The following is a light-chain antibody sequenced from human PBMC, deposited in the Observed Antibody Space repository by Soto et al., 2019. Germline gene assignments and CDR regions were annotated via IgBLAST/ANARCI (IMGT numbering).Light chain of an antibody. J-gene: IGKJ1*01. V-gene: IGKV3-20*01. Sequence: EIVLTHSPGTLSLSPGDIASLSCRASQNLSRYFLAWYQHKPGQAPRLLIYGASTRATGIPARFSGSGSGTEFTLTISSLQPEDFATYYCQQLNSYPRTFGQGTKVDIK. CDR3: QQLNSYPRT. CDR2: GAS. CDR1: QNLSRYF.